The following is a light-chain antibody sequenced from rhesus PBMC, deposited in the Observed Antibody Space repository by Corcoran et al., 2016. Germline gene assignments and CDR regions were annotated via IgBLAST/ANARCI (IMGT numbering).Light chain of an antibody. CDR1: QGITND. CDR2: EAS. CDR3: QQYYSLPWT. Sequence: DIQMTQSPSSLSASVGDRVTITCRASQGITNDLAWYQQKPGETPKLLIYEASTLQSGLPSRFSGSGAVTDFTLTISSLHSEDVATFYCQQYYSLPWTFGLGTKLDIQ. V-gene: IGKV1-25*01. J-gene: IGKJ1*01.